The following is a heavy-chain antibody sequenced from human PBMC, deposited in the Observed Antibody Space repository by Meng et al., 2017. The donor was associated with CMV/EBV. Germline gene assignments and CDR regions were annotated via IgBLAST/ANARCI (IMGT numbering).Heavy chain of an antibody. J-gene: IGHJ4*02. V-gene: IGHV4-39*07. CDR3: ARDSAVAGVVDY. CDR2: IYYSGST. Sequence: QLLVHGRGPGLVKPWGTLSLTCTVSGGSISSSSYYWGWIRQPPGKGLEWIGSIYYSGSTYYNPSLKSRVTISVDTSKNQFSLKLSSVTAADTAVYYCARDSAVAGVVDYWGQGTLVTVSS. CDR1: GGSISSSSYY. D-gene: IGHD6-19*01.